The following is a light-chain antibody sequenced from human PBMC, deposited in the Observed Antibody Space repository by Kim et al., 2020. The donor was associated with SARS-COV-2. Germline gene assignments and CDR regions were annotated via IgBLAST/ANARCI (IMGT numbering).Light chain of an antibody. Sequence: QSVLTQPASVSGSPGQSIIISCTGTTSDIGGYDFVSWYQQQPGKAPKLMIYDVTNRPSGVSHRFSGSKSGNTASLITSGLQAEDEADYFCTSFASGATPYVFGAGTKVTVL. CDR1: TSDIGGYDF. CDR3: TSFASGATPYV. J-gene: IGLJ1*01. CDR2: DVT. V-gene: IGLV2-14*03.